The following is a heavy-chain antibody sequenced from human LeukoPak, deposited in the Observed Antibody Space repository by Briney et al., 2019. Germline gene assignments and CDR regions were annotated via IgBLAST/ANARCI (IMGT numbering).Heavy chain of an antibody. Sequence: GRSLRLSCAASGFTFSSYGMHWVRQAPGKGLEWVAVIWYDGSNKYYADSVKGRFTISRDNSKNTLYLQMNSLRAEDTAVYYCARDPSRIEYSSSSASFYYYYYMDVWGKGTTVTVSS. CDR2: IWYDGSNK. D-gene: IGHD6-6*01. J-gene: IGHJ6*03. CDR1: GFTFSSYG. V-gene: IGHV3-33*01. CDR3: ARDPSRIEYSSSSASFYYYYYMDV.